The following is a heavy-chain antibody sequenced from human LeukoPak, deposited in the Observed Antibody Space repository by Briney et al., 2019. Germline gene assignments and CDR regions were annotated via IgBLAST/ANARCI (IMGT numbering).Heavy chain of an antibody. D-gene: IGHD3-22*01. CDR1: GLTFSSYA. J-gene: IGHJ3*02. CDR2: ISGSGGST. V-gene: IGHV3-23*01. Sequence: GGSLRLSCAASGLTFSSYAMSWVRQAPGKGLEWVSAISGSGGSTYYADSVKGRVTISRDNSKNTLYLQMNSLRAEDTAVYYCARAMIVVARGAFDIWGQGTMVTVSS. CDR3: ARAMIVVARGAFDI.